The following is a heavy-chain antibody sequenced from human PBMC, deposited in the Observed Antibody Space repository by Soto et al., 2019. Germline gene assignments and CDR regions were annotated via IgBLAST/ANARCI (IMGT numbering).Heavy chain of an antibody. D-gene: IGHD3-22*01. CDR1: GFTFSNYW. J-gene: IGHJ4*02. V-gene: IGHV3-7*03. CDR3: ARDYYDSSGYYLHYFDY. CDR2: IKQDGSEK. Sequence: QLVESGGGLVQPGGSLRLSCAASGFTFSNYWMSWVRQAPGKGLEWVANIKQDGSEKYYVDSVKGRFTISRDNAKNSLYLQMNSLRAEDTAVYYCARDYYDSSGYYLHYFDYWGQGTLVTVSS.